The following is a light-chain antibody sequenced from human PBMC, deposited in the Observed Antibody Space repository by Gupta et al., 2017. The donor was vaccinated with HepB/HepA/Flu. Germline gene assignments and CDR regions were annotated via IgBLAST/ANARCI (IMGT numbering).Light chain of an antibody. CDR3: QQRSNWPGT. V-gene: IGKV3-11*01. J-gene: IGKJ4*01. CDR2: DAS. CDR1: QSVSSY. Sequence: EIVLTQSPATLSLSPGERATLSCRASQSVSSYLAWYQQKPGQAHRLLIYDASNRATGIPARFSGSASGTDFTLTISSLEPEDFAVYYCQQRSNWPGTFGGGTKVEIK.